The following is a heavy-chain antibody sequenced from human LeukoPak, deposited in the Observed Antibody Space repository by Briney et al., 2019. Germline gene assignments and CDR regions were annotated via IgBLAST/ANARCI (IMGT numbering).Heavy chain of an antibody. Sequence: ASVKVSCTASGYAFTGYYMHWVRQAPGQGLEWMGWINPNSGGTNYAQKFQGRVTMTRDTSISTAYMELSRLRSDDTAVYYCAAGPVAARSKPIDYWGQGTLVTVSS. J-gene: IGHJ4*02. CDR2: INPNSGGT. D-gene: IGHD6-6*01. CDR3: AAGPVAARSKPIDY. CDR1: GYAFTGYY. V-gene: IGHV1-2*02.